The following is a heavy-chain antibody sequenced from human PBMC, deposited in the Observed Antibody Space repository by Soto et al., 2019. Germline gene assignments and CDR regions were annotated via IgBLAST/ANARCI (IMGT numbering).Heavy chain of an antibody. CDR3: ARSMPHYDFWSGYPDY. Sequence: GASVKVSCKASGYTFTGYYMHWVRQAPGQGLEWMGWINPNSGGTNYAQKFQGRVTMTRDTSISTAYMELSRLRSDDTAVYYCARSMPHYDFWSGYPDYWGQGTLVTVS. CDR2: INPNSGGT. J-gene: IGHJ4*02. D-gene: IGHD3-3*01. CDR1: GYTFTGYY. V-gene: IGHV1-2*02.